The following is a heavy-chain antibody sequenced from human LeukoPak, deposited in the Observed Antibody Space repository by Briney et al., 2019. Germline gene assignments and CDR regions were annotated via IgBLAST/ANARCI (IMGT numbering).Heavy chain of an antibody. Sequence: ASVKVSCKASGGTFSNHAISWVRQAPGQGLEWMGGIIPIFDSAGYARKFQDRITIIADGSTNTAYMELYSLRPEDTTVYYFASGACSRTSCYSLDYWGQGTLVTVPS. V-gene: IGHV1-69*13. CDR2: IIPIFDSA. J-gene: IGHJ4*02. D-gene: IGHD2-2*01. CDR3: ASGACSRTSCYSLDY. CDR1: GGTFSNHA.